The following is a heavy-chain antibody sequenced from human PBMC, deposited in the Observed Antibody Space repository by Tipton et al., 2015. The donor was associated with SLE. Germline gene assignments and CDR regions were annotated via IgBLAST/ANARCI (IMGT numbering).Heavy chain of an antibody. V-gene: IGHV4-61*09. D-gene: IGHD3-22*01. Sequence: LRLSCTVSGGSISSGSYYWSWIRQPAGKGLEWIGYIYTSGSTNYNPSLKSRVTISVDTSKNQFSLKLSSVTAADTAVYYCARGQWLSTTLAFDYWGQGTLVTVSS. CDR1: GGSISSGSYY. J-gene: IGHJ4*02. CDR3: ARGQWLSTTLAFDY. CDR2: IYTSGST.